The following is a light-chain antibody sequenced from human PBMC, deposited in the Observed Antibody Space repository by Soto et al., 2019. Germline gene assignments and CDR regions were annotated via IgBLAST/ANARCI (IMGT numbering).Light chain of an antibody. CDR2: EVT. CDR3: SSYTSSSTLYV. Sequence: QSVLTQPASVSGSPGQSITISCTGTSNDIGAYNYVSWYQHHPGRAPKLIIYEVTNRPSGVSNRFSGSKSGNTASLTISGLRTEDEADYYFSSYTSSSTLYVFATGTKLTVL. V-gene: IGLV2-14*01. J-gene: IGLJ1*01. CDR1: SNDIGAYNY.